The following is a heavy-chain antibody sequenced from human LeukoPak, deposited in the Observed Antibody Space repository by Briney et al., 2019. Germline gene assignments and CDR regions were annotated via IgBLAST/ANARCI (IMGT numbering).Heavy chain of an antibody. CDR3: ARDSGYSYGPGENY. CDR2: ISGYNGNT. Sequence: GASVKVSCKASGYTFTSYGITWVRQAPGQGLEWMGWISGYNGNTNYAQKVQGRVTMTTDTSTTTAYMELRSLTSDDTAVYYCARDSGYSYGPGENYWGQGTLVTVSS. D-gene: IGHD5-18*01. V-gene: IGHV1-18*01. CDR1: GYTFTSYG. J-gene: IGHJ4*02.